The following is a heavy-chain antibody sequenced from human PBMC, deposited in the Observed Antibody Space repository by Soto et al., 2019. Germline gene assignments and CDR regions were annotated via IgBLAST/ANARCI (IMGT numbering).Heavy chain of an antibody. CDR1: GYSFTSYW. J-gene: IGHJ6*02. D-gene: IGHD6-19*01. Sequence: PGESLKISRKGSGYSFTSYWIVWVRQMPGKGLEWMGIIYPGDSDTRYSPSFQGQVTISAVKSISTAYLQWSSLKASDTAMYYCARSSSSGWYGYYYYGMDVWGQGTTVTDSS. V-gene: IGHV5-51*01. CDR3: ARSSSSGWYGYYYYGMDV. CDR2: IYPGDSDT.